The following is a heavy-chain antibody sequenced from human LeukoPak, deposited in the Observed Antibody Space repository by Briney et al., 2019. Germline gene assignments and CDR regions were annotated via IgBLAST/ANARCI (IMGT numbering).Heavy chain of an antibody. CDR3: ARSPYCSSTSCYRDYYYGMDV. CDR1: GGSFSGYY. V-gene: IGHV4-34*01. D-gene: IGHD2-2*01. J-gene: IGHJ6*02. Sequence: SETLSLTCAVYGGSFSGYYWSWIRQPPGKGLERIGEINHSGSTNYNPSLKSRVTISVDTSKNQFSLKLSSVTAADTAVYYCARSPYCSSTSCYRDYYYGMDVWGQGTTVTVSS. CDR2: INHSGST.